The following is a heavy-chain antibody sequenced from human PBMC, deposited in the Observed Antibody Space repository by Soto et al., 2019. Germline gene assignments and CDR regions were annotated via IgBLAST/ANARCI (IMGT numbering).Heavy chain of an antibody. D-gene: IGHD6-13*01. CDR2: IDWDDDK. CDR3: ARIRGIAAAGTVGYYYYYYMDV. Sequence: SGPTLVNPTQTLTLTCTFSGFSLSTSGMCVSWIRQPPGKALEWLARIDWDDDKYYSTSLKTRLTISKDTSKNQVVLTMTNMDPVDTATYYCARIRGIAAAGTVGYYYYYYMDVWGKGTTVTVSS. V-gene: IGHV2-70*11. J-gene: IGHJ6*03. CDR1: GFSLSTSGMC.